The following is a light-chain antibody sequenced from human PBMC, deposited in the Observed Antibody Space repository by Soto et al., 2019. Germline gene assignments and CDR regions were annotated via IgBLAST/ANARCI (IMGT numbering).Light chain of an antibody. CDR2: DVT. CDR3: SSFTRSNTYV. J-gene: IGLJ1*01. Sequence: QSVLTQPASVSGSPGQSITISCTGTSSDVGGYNYVSWYQQHPGKAPKLMIYDVTNRPSGVANRFSGSKSGNTASLTISGLQAEDEGDYYCSSFTRSNTYVFGTGTKVTVL. V-gene: IGLV2-14*03. CDR1: SSDVGGYNY.